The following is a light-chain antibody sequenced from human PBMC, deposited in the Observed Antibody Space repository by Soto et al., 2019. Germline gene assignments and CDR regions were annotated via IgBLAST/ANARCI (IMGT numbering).Light chain of an antibody. J-gene: IGKJ4*01. Sequence: EIVMTQSPATLSVSPGERATLSCRASQSVSSNLAWYQQKPGQAPRLLIYGASTRATGIPARFSGSGSGTEFTLTISSLQSEDFAAYYCQQYNNWPLTFGGGTKLEIK. CDR2: GAS. CDR3: QQYNNWPLT. V-gene: IGKV3-15*01. CDR1: QSVSSN.